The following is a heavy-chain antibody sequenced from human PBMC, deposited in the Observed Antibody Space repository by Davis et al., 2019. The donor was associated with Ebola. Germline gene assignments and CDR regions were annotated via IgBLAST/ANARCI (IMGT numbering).Heavy chain of an antibody. CDR3: TRELRRMAARQSLWDPPSTVSPYFDS. D-gene: IGHD6-6*01. CDR2: TTAGGGYT. CDR1: GFTFNGYA. J-gene: IGHJ4*02. V-gene: IGHV3-23*01. Sequence: PGGSLRLSCAASGFTFNGYAMSWVRQAPGKGLEWVSTTAGGGYTYYADSMTGRFTIPRDNAKNSLFLQIDSLRAEDTAVYYCTRELRRMAARQSLWDPPSTVSPYFDSWGQGTLVTVSS.